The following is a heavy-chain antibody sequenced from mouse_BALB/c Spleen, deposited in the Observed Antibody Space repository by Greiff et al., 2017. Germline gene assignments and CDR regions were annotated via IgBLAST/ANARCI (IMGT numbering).Heavy chain of an antibody. J-gene: IGHJ4*01. CDR1: GYTFTDYE. V-gene: IGHV1-15*01. CDR3: TRDISGYAMDY. Sequence: QVQLKQSGAELVRPGASVTLSCKASGYTFTDYEMHWVKQTPVHGLEWIGAIDPETGGTAYNQKFKGKATLTADKSSSTAYMELRSLTSEDSAVYYCTRDISGYAMDYWGQGTSVTVSS. D-gene: IGHD3-1*01. CDR2: IDPETGGT.